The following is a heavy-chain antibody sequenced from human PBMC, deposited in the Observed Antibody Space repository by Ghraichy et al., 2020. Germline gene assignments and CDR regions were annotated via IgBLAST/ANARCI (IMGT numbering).Heavy chain of an antibody. CDR3: ARGSGSYDD. V-gene: IGHV1-69*11. CDR2: IIPVLGTA. D-gene: IGHD1-26*01. Sequence: SVKVSCKASGGTFSSLGINWVRQAPGQGLEWMGCIIPVLGTAYYAQTLQDRVIITADESTTTAYMELSSLTSEDTAVYYCARGSGSYDDWGQGSLVTVSS. J-gene: IGHJ1*01. CDR1: GGTFSSLG.